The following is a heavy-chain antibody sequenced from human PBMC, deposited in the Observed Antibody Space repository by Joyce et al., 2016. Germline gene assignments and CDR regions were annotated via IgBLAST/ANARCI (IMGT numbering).Heavy chain of an antibody. CDR3: ARDLGGVVSGLVPGGWFDP. CDR1: GYSLRCYF. Sequence: QLQLQESGPGLVKPSETLSLTCSVSGYSLRCYFWSRIRQSPGKGLEWMAYIYYSGIITYSPSLENRLTIEVDTSKNQFSLKLTSVTAADAAIYYCARDLGGVVSGLVPGGWFDPWGQGILVTVSS. D-gene: IGHD3/OR15-3a*01. CDR2: IYYSGII. J-gene: IGHJ5*02. V-gene: IGHV4-59*01.